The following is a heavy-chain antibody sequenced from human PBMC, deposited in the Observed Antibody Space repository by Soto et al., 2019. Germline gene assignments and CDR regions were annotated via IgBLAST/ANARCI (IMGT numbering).Heavy chain of an antibody. V-gene: IGHV4-31*03. J-gene: IGHJ5*02. D-gene: IGHD3-22*01. CDR1: GGSISSGGYY. CDR3: ARGSRVVGRTGWFDP. Sequence: QVQLQESGPGLVKPSQTLSLTCTVSGGSISSGGYYWSWIRQHPGKGLEWIGYIYYSGSTYYNPSLKSRVTISVDTSKNQFSLKLSSVTAADTAVYYCARGSRVVGRTGWFDPWGQGTLVTVSS. CDR2: IYYSGST.